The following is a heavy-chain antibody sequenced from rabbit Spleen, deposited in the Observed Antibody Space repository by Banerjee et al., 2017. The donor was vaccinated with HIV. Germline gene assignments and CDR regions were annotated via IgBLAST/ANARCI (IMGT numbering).Heavy chain of an antibody. CDR2: IEGGSSAFT. CDR3: ARDLTGVIGWNFDF. V-gene: IGHV1S40*01. Sequence: QSLEESGGGLVKPGASLTLTCTASGVSFSNNHYMCWVRQAPGKGLEWIACIEGGSSAFTYSATWAKGRFTISKTSNAVDLKMTSLTAADTAIYFCARDLTGVIGWNFDFWGPGTLVTVS. CDR1: GVSFSNNHY. J-gene: IGHJ4*01. D-gene: IGHD1-1*01.